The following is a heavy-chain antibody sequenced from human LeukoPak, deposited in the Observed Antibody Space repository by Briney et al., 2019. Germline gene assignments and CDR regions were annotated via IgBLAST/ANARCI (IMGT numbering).Heavy chain of an antibody. CDR3: ARGAYYYDSSGYRYNWFAP. J-gene: IGHJ5*02. D-gene: IGHD3-22*01. CDR1: DDSITIYY. Sequence: SETLSLTCTVSDDSITIYYWSWIRQPPGKGLEWIGYIDHTGITNYNPSLKSRVTISVDASKSQFSLKLSSVTAADTAVYYCARGAYYYDSSGYRYNWFAPWGQGTLVTVSS. CDR2: IDHTGIT. V-gene: IGHV4-59*12.